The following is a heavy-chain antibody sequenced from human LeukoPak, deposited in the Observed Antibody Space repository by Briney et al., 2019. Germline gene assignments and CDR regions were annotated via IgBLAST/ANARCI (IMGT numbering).Heavy chain of an antibody. CDR1: GGTFNNYA. CDR3: ARDSSLGAFYDSSGYPFFDY. CDR2: IIPIFGTV. V-gene: IGHV1-69*06. D-gene: IGHD3-22*01. J-gene: IGHJ4*02. Sequence: SVKVSCKAFGGTFNNYAFSWVRQAPGQGLEWMGGIIPIFGTVNYAQKFQGRVTITADKSTSTAYMELSSLRSEDTAVYYCARDSSLGAFYDSSGYPFFDYWGQGTLVTVSS.